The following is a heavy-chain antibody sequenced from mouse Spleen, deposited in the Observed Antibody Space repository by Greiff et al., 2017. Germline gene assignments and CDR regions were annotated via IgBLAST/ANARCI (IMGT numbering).Heavy chain of an antibody. D-gene: IGHD4-1*01. V-gene: IGHV2-2*01. J-gene: IGHJ1*01. Sequence: QVQLKQSGPGLVQPSQSLSITCTVSGFSLTSYGVHWVRQSPGKGLEWLGVIWSGGGTDYNAAFISRLSISKDNSKSQVFFKMNSLQADDTAIYYCARKGTGNWYFDVWGAGTTVTVSS. CDR2: IWSGGGT. CDR1: GFSLTSYG. CDR3: ARKGTGNWYFDV.